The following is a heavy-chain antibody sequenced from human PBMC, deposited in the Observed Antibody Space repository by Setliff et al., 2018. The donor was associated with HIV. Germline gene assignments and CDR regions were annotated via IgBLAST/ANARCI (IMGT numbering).Heavy chain of an antibody. J-gene: IGHJ4*02. CDR3: TRGRGIIGALVY. V-gene: IGHV1-8*01. CDR2: MNPNSGNT. Sequence: ASVKVSCKASGYTFTRYDIKWVRQATGQGLEWMGWMNPNSGNTGYAQKFQGRVTMTRSTSTSTAYMELYNLRSEDTAMYYCTRGRGIIGALVYWGQGTLVTVSS. CDR1: GYTFTRYD. D-gene: IGHD2-21*01.